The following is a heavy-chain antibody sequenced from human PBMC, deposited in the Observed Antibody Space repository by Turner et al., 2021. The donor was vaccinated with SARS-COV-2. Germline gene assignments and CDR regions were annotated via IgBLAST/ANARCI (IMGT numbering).Heavy chain of an antibody. J-gene: IGHJ6*02. CDR2: ISGMGGSK. Sequence: VQLLESGGGLVQPGGSMRLSCAASGFTITSYAMSWVRRAPWKGLEWVSAISGMGGSKYYTDSVKGRFTISRDNSKTTLYLQMNSLRSEDTVIYYCAKAPPRPEQYHYYYYGMDVWGQGTTVTVSS. D-gene: IGHD6-19*01. CDR1: GFTITSYA. CDR3: AKAPPRPEQYHYYYYGMDV. V-gene: IGHV3-23*01.